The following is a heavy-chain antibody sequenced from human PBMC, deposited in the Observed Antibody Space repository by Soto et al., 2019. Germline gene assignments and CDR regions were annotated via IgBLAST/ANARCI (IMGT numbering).Heavy chain of an antibody. Sequence: ASVKVSCKASGGTFSSYAISWVRQAPGQGLEWMGGIIPIFGTANYAQKFQGRVTITADESTSTAYMELSSLRSEDTAVYYCAREGGGLPDLFNWFDPWGQGTLVTVSS. V-gene: IGHV1-69*13. CDR1: GGTFSSYA. J-gene: IGHJ5*02. CDR3: AREGGGLPDLFNWFDP. CDR2: IIPIFGTA. D-gene: IGHD3-16*01.